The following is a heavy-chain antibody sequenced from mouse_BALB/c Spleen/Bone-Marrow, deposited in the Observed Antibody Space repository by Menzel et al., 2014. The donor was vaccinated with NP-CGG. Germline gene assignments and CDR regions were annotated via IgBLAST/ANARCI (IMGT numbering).Heavy chain of an antibody. D-gene: IGHD1-1*01. Sequence: EVQLVESGGGLVKPGGSLKLSCAASGFTFSDYYMYWVRQTPEKRLEWVATISDGGSYTYYPDSVKGRFTVSRDNAKNNLYLQMSSLKSEDTAMYYCAREYGTSYDYYFDVWGAGTTVTVSS. J-gene: IGHJ1*01. V-gene: IGHV5-4*02. CDR2: ISDGGSYT. CDR3: AREYGTSYDYYFDV. CDR1: GFTFSDYY.